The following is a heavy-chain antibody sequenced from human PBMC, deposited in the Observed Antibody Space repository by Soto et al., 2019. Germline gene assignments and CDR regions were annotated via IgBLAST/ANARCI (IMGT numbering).Heavy chain of an antibody. D-gene: IGHD1-7*01. CDR1: GGTFSSYA. V-gene: IGHV1-69*13. CDR2: IIPIFGTA. J-gene: IGHJ4*02. Sequence: SVKVSCKASGGTFSSYAISWVRQAPGQGLEWMGGIIPIFGTANYAQKFQGRVTITADESTSTAYMELSSLRSEDTAVYYCARSILELRWDFLNYWGQGTLVTVSS. CDR3: ARSILELRWDFLNY.